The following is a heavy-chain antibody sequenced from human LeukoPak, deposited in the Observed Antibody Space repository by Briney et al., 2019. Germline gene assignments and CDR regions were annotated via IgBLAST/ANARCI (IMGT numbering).Heavy chain of an antibody. CDR3: ARRNVLTEGEAFDI. CDR1: GGSISSYY. J-gene: IGHJ3*02. CDR2: IYNSRST. V-gene: IGHV4-59*08. Sequence: SEALSLTCTVSGGSISSYYWTWIRQPPGEGLEWIGYIYNSRSTNYNPSLNSRVTISADASKNQFSLKLNSVNAADTAVYYCARRNVLTEGEAFDIWGQGTMVTVSS. D-gene: IGHD3-9*01.